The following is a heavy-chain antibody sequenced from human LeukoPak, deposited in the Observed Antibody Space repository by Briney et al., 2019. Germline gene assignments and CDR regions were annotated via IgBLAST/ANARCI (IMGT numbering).Heavy chain of an antibody. Sequence: GGSLRLSCAASGFTFSDYYMSWIRQAPGKGLEWVSYISSSGSTIHYADSVKGRFTISRDNSKNTLYLHVNSLRPEDTAVYYCARVQLWLLYMDVWGKGTTVTVSS. CDR3: ARVQLWLLYMDV. D-gene: IGHD5-18*01. V-gene: IGHV3-11*01. CDR2: ISSSGSTI. CDR1: GFTFSDYY. J-gene: IGHJ6*03.